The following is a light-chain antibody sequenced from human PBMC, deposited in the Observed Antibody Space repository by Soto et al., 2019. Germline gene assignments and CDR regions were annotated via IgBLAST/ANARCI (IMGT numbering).Light chain of an antibody. CDR2: QTS. J-gene: IGKJ1*01. CDR3: QRYDSLRT. Sequence: PGDRVTLSCRASQYINTRLAWYQHRPGQAPRLLIYQTSIRATGIPDRFSGSGSGTDFTLTITRLEPEDFAMYYCQRYDSLRTFGQGTKVDIK. V-gene: IGKV3-20*01. CDR1: QYINTR.